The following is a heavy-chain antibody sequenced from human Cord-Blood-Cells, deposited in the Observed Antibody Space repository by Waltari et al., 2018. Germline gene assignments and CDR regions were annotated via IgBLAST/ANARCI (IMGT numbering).Heavy chain of an antibody. Sequence: QVQLVESGGGVVQPGRSLRLSCAASGFTFSSYAMHWVRQAPGKGLEWVAVISYNGRNKYYADSVKGRFTISRDNSKNTLYLQMNSLRAEDTAVYYCARAGQLDYWGQGTLVTVSS. CDR2: ISYNGRNK. V-gene: IGHV3-30*04. CDR1: GFTFSSYA. D-gene: IGHD6-13*01. CDR3: ARAGQLDY. J-gene: IGHJ4*02.